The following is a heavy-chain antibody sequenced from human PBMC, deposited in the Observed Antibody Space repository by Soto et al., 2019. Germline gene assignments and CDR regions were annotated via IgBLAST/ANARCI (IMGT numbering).Heavy chain of an antibody. J-gene: IGHJ4*02. D-gene: IGHD3-22*01. CDR1: GFTFRSYA. CDR2: ISGSGSTI. Sequence: PGGSLILSCAASGFTFRSYAVSWVRQAPGKGPEWISSISGSGSTIYYADSVKGRCTISRDNSKNTLYLQMSSLRAEDTAVYYCAKVFYYYDSSGYYYFDYWGQGTLVTVSS. CDR3: AKVFYYYDSSGYYYFDY. V-gene: IGHV3-23*01.